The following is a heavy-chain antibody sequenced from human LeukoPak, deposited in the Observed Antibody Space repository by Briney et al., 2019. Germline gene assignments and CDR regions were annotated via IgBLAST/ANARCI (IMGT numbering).Heavy chain of an antibody. Sequence: SETLSLTCTVSGGSISSYYWSWIRQPPGKGLEWIGYIYYSGSTYYNPSLKSRVTILVDTSKNQFSLNLSSVTAADTAVYYCARCVVGYYYVFDYWGRGTLVTVSS. CDR2: IYYSGST. CDR3: ARCVVGYYYVFDY. J-gene: IGHJ4*02. V-gene: IGHV4-59*12. CDR1: GGSISSYY. D-gene: IGHD3-22*01.